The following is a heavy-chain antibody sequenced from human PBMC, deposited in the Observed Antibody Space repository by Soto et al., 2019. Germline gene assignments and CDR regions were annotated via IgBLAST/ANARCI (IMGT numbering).Heavy chain of an antibody. Sequence: GASLKISCKGSGYTFTNYWIGWVRQMPGKGPEWMGIIYPGYSDTKYNPSFPGQVTISADKSITTTYLQWSSLKASDTAIYYCAASIFYYGMDVWGQGTTVTVSS. CDR1: GYTFTNYW. CDR3: AASIFYYGMDV. CDR2: IYPGYSDT. V-gene: IGHV5-51*01. J-gene: IGHJ6*02.